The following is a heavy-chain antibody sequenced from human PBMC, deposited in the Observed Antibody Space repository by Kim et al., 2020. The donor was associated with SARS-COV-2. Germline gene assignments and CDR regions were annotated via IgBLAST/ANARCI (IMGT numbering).Heavy chain of an antibody. CDR3: ARDLVLYYDSETRFDY. D-gene: IGHD3-22*01. Sequence: GGSLRLSCAASGFTFSSYAMHWVRQAPGKGLEWVAVISYDGSNKYYADSVKGRFTISRDNSKNTLYLQMNSLRAEDTAVYYCARDLVLYYDSETRFDYWGQGTLVTVSS. CDR1: GFTFSSYA. CDR2: ISYDGSNK. J-gene: IGHJ4*02. V-gene: IGHV3-30*04.